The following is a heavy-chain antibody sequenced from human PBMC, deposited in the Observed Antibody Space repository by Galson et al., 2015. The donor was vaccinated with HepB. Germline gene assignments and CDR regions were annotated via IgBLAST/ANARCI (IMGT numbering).Heavy chain of an antibody. V-gene: IGHV3-30*18. D-gene: IGHD6-13*01. CDR3: AKDLGSSWPYYYYYYGMDV. Sequence: SLRLSCAASGFTFSSYGMHWVRQAPGKGLEWVAVISYDGSNKYYADSVKGRFTISRDNSKNTLYLQMNSLGAEDTAVYYCAKDLGSSWPYYYYYYGMDVWGQGTTVTVSS. CDR1: GFTFSSYG. CDR2: ISYDGSNK. J-gene: IGHJ6*02.